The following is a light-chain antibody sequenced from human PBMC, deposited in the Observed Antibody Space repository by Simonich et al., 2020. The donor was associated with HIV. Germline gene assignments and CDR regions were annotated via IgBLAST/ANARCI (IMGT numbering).Light chain of an antibody. CDR3: QQYGSSPIT. J-gene: IGKJ5*01. V-gene: IGKV3-20*01. CDR1: QSVTSNY. CDR2: GAS. Sequence: EIVLTQSPGTLSLSPGERATLSCRASQSVTSNYLAWSQQKPGQPPRLLIYGASRRAPGIPDRFSGSGSGTDFTLTISRLEPEDFAVYYCQQYGSSPITFGQGTRLEIK.